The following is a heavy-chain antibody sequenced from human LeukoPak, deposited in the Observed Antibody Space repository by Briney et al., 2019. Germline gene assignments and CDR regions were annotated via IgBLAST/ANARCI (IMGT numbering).Heavy chain of an antibody. V-gene: IGHV1-2*02. Sequence: ASVKVSCKASGYTFTDYYIHWVRQAPGQGLEWMGWINPNSGGTNYAQKFQGRVTMTRDTSISTAYMELSRLRSDDTAVYYCARETYIWGYCGGDCPYYFDYWGQGTLVTVSS. D-gene: IGHD2-21*02. CDR1: GYTFTDYY. J-gene: IGHJ4*02. CDR2: INPNSGGT. CDR3: ARETYIWGYCGGDCPYYFDY.